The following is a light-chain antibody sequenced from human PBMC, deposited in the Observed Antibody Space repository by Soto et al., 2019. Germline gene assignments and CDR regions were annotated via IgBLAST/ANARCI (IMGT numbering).Light chain of an antibody. Sequence: DIQMNQSPSSLSASVGDRVSFTCQASQDISKFLNWYQHKPGQAPSLLIYDASKSQFGVPSRFSGSGSGTDFTFTISSLQPEDNATYYCQQYDNRPFTFGPGTKVD. J-gene: IGKJ3*01. CDR3: QQYDNRPFT. V-gene: IGKV1-33*01. CDR1: QDISKF. CDR2: DAS.